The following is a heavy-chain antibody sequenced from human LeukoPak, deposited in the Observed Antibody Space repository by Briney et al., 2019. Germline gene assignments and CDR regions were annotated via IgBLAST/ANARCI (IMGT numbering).Heavy chain of an antibody. CDR3: ARSAGDGSHHDY. CDR2: IYTSGST. D-gene: IGHD5-24*01. V-gene: IGHV4-61*02. Sequence: SQTLSLTCTVSGNSISSGDNYWSWIRQPAGKGLEWIGRIYTSGSTNYNPSLKSRVTISGDTSKNQFSLRLSSVTAADTAVYYCARSAGDGSHHDYWGQGTLVTVSS. CDR1: GNSISSGDNY. J-gene: IGHJ4*02.